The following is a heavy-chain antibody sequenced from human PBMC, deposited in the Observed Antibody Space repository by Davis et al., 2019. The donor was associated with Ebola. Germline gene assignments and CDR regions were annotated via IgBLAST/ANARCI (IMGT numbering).Heavy chain of an antibody. J-gene: IGHJ4*02. CDR1: GFTVSRNY. D-gene: IGHD1-26*01. Sequence: PGGSLRLSCAVSGFTVSRNYMSWVRQTPGKGLEWVSIVYSFGTTYYADSVKGRFTISRDDSKNTLYLQMNSLRAEDTAVYYCARGVVGATLHWGQGTLVTVSS. CDR3: ARGVVGATLH. CDR2: VYSFGTT. V-gene: IGHV3-66*01.